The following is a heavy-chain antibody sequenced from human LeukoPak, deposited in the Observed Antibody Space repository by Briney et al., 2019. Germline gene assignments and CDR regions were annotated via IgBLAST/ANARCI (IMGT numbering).Heavy chain of an antibody. V-gene: IGHV4-4*02. CDR1: GGSISSNNW. J-gene: IGHJ4*02. CDR2: IYHSGSA. D-gene: IGHD6-6*01. Sequence: TSETLSLTCAVSGGSISSNNWWSWVRQPPGKGLEWIGEIYHSGSANYNPSLKSRVTILVDKSKNQLSLILSSVTAADTAVYYCARDVGARLPGYWGQGTLVTVSS. CDR3: ARDVGARLPGY.